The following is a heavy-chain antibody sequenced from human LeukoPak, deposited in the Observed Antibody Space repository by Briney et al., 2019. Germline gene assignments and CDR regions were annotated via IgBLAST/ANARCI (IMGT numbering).Heavy chain of an antibody. CDR1: GFSFSTYG. V-gene: IGHV3-20*04. Sequence: GGSLRLSCVASGFSFSTYGMHWVRQAPGKGLEWVSGINWNGGSTGYADSVKGRFTISRDNAKNSLYLQMNSLRAEDTALYYCARDYYDSSGTFDYWGQGTLVTVSS. CDR2: INWNGGST. CDR3: ARDYYDSSGTFDY. J-gene: IGHJ4*02. D-gene: IGHD3-22*01.